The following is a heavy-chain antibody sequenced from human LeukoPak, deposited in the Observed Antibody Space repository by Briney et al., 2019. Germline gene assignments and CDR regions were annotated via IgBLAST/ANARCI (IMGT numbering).Heavy chain of an antibody. Sequence: GGSLRLSCVASGLTFTTYWMTWVRQAPGRGLEWVANIKEDGSAKYYADSVKGRFTISRDNAKNSLYLQMNSLRAEDTALYYCAKGTTRGYSYAYPYYFDYWGQGTLVTVSS. J-gene: IGHJ4*02. CDR1: GLTFTTYW. CDR3: AKGTTRGYSYAYPYYFDY. D-gene: IGHD5-18*01. V-gene: IGHV3-7*03. CDR2: IKEDGSAK.